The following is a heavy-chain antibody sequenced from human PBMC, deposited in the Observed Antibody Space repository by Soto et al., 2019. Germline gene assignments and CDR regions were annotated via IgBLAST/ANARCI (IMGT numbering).Heavy chain of an antibody. Sequence: EVQLLESGGGLVQPGGSLRLSCAASGFTFSSYAMSWVRQTPGKGLEWVSSIIASGGSTYYADSVKGRFTISRDNSKNTLYLQMNSLRAEDTAVYYCAKAPQAYVLSFGYWGQATLVTVSS. CDR3: AKAPQAYVLSFGY. CDR2: IIASGGST. V-gene: IGHV3-23*01. CDR1: GFTFSSYA. J-gene: IGHJ4*02. D-gene: IGHD3-16*01.